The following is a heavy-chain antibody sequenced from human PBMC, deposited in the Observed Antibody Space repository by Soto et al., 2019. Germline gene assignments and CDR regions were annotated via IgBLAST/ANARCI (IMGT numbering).Heavy chain of an antibody. V-gene: IGHV4-34*01. CDR1: GGSFSGYY. D-gene: IGHD2-2*01. CDR2: INHSGST. J-gene: IGHJ6*02. CDR3: ARALIVVVPAAMFRAYYYGMDV. Sequence: KTSETLSLTCAVYGGSFSGYYWSWIRQPPGKGLEWIGEINHSGSTNYNPSLKSRVTISVDTSKNQFSLKLSSVTAADTAVYYCARALIVVVPAAMFRAYYYGMDVWGQGTTVTGS.